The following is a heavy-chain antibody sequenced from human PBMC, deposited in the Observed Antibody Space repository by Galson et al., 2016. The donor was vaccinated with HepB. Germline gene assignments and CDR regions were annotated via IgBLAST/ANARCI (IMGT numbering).Heavy chain of an antibody. CDR3: ARLEGSTICGVVITPYYFDY. J-gene: IGHJ4*02. CDR2: ISVYNGNT. Sequence: SVKVSCKASGYTFNNYGITWVRQAPGQGLEWMGWISVYNGNTNYAQKLQGRVTMTTDTSTSIAYMELRSLRSDDTAVYYCARLEGSTICGVVITPYYFDYWGQGTLVTVSS. D-gene: IGHD3-3*01. V-gene: IGHV1-18*01. CDR1: GYTFNNYG.